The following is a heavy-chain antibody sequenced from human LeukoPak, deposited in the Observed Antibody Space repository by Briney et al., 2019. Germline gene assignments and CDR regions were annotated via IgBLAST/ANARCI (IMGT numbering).Heavy chain of an antibody. CDR2: IIPILGIA. D-gene: IGHD5-24*01. J-gene: IGHJ3*02. CDR1: VGPFSSYA. CDR3: ARDRRDGDARAFDI. Sequence: TVNVSCKASVGPFSSYAISWVPQAPGQGLEWMGRIIPILGIANYAQKVQGRVTITADKSTSTAYMELSSLRSEDRAVYYCARDRRDGDARAFDIWGQGTMVTVSS. V-gene: IGHV1-69*04.